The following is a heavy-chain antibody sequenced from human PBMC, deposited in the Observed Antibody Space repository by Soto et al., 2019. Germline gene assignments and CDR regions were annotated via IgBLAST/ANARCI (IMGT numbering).Heavy chain of an antibody. V-gene: IGHV3-7*01. CDR2: IKQDGSEK. CDR3: ARESRDIVVVPAATPY. Sequence: EVQLVESGGGLVQPGGSLRLSCAASGFTFSSYWMSWVRQAPGKGLEWVANIKQDGSEKYYVDSVKGRFTISRDNAKNSLYLQMNSLRAEDTAVYYCARESRDIVVVPAATPYWGQGTLVTVSS. D-gene: IGHD2-2*01. J-gene: IGHJ4*02. CDR1: GFTFSSYW.